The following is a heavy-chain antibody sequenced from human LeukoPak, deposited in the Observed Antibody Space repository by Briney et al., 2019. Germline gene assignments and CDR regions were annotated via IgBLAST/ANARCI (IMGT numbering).Heavy chain of an antibody. CDR3: AKGLYSSGWYRVNYYYYGMDV. CDR1: GFTFSSYG. V-gene: IGHV3-30*18. Sequence: GRSLRLSCAASGFTFSSYGMHWVRQAPGKGLEWVAVISYDGSNKYYADSVKGRFTISRDNSKNTLYLQMNSLRAEDTAVYYCAKGLYSSGWYRVNYYYYGMDVWGQGTTVTVSS. J-gene: IGHJ6*02. CDR2: ISYDGSNK. D-gene: IGHD6-13*01.